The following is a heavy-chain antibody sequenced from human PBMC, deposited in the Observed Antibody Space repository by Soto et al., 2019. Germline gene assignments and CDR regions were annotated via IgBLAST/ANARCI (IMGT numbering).Heavy chain of an antibody. CDR2: STAYNSNT. Sequence: PGASVKVSCKTSGYTFTSYGISWMRQAPGQGLEWVGWSTAYNSNTKYAQKFQGRVTMTTDTSTSTAYMELRSLRTDDTAVYYCARDVPRALLSAIINMDVWGQGTTVTVSS. CDR1: GYTFTSYG. CDR3: ARDVPRALLSAIINMDV. D-gene: IGHD3-10*01. V-gene: IGHV1-18*04. J-gene: IGHJ6*02.